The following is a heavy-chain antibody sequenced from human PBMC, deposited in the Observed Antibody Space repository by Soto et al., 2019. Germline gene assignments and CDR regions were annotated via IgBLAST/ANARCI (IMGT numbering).Heavy chain of an antibody. CDR1: GFTFSSYS. J-gene: IGHJ6*02. CDR3: ARVIITVFSRLPSRNGMDV. V-gene: IGHV3-48*02. Sequence: GGSLRLSCAASGFTFSSYSMNWVRQAPGKGLEWVSYISSSSSTIYYADSVNGRFTISRDNAKNSLYLQMNSLRDEDTAVYYCARVIITVFSRLPSRNGMDVWGQGTTVTVSS. CDR2: ISSSSSTI. D-gene: IGHD3-3*01.